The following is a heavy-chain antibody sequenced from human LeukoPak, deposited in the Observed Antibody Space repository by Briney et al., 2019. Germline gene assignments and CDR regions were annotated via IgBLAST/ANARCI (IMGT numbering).Heavy chain of an antibody. CDR2: ITGNGGNI. Sequence: GGSLRLSCAASGFTFSIYAMSWVRQAPGKGLEWISAITGNGGNIYYADSVNGRFTISRDNSKNTLYLQMNSLRVEDTAVYYCARDIRQGNKGNWFDPWGQGSLVTVSS. CDR3: ARDIRQGNKGNWFDP. CDR1: GFTFSIYA. V-gene: IGHV3-23*01. J-gene: IGHJ5*02. D-gene: IGHD5-12*01.